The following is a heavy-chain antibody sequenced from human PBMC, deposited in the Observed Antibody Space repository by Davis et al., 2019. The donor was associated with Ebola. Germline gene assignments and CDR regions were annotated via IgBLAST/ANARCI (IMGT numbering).Heavy chain of an antibody. V-gene: IGHV4-39*01. J-gene: IGHJ4*02. Sequence: MPSETLSLTCTVPGGSFSSSSYYWGWLRQPPGKGLEWIGSIYYSGTTYYDPSLMSPLTISVDTSNNQFSLKLSSVTAADTAIYYCTRLGRYSGYVSHFDYWGQGTPVTVSS. CDR2: IYYSGTT. D-gene: IGHD5-12*01. CDR3: TRLGRYSGYVSHFDY. CDR1: GGSFSSSSYY.